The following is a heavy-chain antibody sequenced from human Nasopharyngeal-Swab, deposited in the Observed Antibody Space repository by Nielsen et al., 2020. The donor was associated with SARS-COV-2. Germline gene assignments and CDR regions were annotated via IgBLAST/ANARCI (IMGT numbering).Heavy chain of an antibody. CDR2: ISAYNGNT. CDR3: ARDFRSSGGHYYYYYGMDV. D-gene: IGHD6-19*01. J-gene: IGHJ6*02. V-gene: IGHV1-18*01. Sequence: WVRQAPGQGLEWMGWISAYNGNTNYAQKLQGRVTMTTDTSTSTAYMELRSLRSDDTAVYYCARDFRSSGGHYYYYYGMDVWGQGTTVTVSS.